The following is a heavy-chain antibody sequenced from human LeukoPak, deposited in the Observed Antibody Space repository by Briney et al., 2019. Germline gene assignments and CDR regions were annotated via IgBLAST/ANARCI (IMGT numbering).Heavy chain of an antibody. CDR3: ARDQIWFGELSASYYFDY. Sequence: GGSLRLSCAASGFTFSSYAMHWVRQAPGKGLEWVAVISYDGSSKYYADSVKGRFTISRDNSKNTLYLQMNSLRAEDTAVYYCARDQIWFGELSASYYFDYWGQGTLVTVSS. V-gene: IGHV3-30-3*01. CDR1: GFTFSSYA. J-gene: IGHJ4*02. D-gene: IGHD3-10*01. CDR2: ISYDGSSK.